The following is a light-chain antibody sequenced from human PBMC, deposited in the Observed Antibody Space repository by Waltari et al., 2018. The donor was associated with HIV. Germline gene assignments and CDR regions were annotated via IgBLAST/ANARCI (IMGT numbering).Light chain of an antibody. CDR2: GAS. Sequence: DIQMTTPPSSLSASGGDRVTITCRASQDISIYLNWYQQKPGKAPKLRIYGASDLETGVPSRFSGSGAGTDFTFTISSLQPADIATYYCQQYDDVPVTFGPGTKVEIK. V-gene: IGKV1-33*01. J-gene: IGKJ3*01. CDR1: QDISIY. CDR3: QQYDDVPVT.